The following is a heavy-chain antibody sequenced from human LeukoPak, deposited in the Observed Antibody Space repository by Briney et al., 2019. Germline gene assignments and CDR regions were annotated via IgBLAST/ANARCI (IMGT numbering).Heavy chain of an antibody. CDR3: ARDSENQYCSGGSCYSGWFDP. D-gene: IGHD2-15*01. CDR2: IYYSGST. Sequence: PSQTLSLTCTVSGGSISSGDYYWSWIRQPPGKGLEWIGYIYYSGSTYYNPSLKSRVTISVDTSKNQFSLKLSSVTAADTAVYYCARDSENQYCSGGSCYSGWFDPWGQGTLVTVSS. CDR1: GGSISSGDYY. J-gene: IGHJ5*02. V-gene: IGHV4-30-4*01.